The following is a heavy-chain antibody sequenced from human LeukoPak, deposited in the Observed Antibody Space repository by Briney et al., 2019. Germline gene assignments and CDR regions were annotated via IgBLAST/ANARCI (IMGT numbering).Heavy chain of an antibody. Sequence: GGSLRLSCAASEFSFSTTWMHWVRQAPGKGLEYVSAISSNGGSTYYANSVKGRFTISRDNSKNTLYLQMGSLRAEDMAVYYCARDHYGDAFDIWGQGTMVTVSS. CDR2: ISSNGGST. CDR1: EFSFSTTW. V-gene: IGHV3-64*01. CDR3: ARDHYGDAFDI. D-gene: IGHD3-10*01. J-gene: IGHJ3*02.